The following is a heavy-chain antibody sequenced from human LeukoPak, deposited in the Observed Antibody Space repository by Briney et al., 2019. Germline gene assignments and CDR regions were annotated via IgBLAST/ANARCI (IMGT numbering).Heavy chain of an antibody. J-gene: IGHJ4*02. CDR3: ARSGSGSYFLDY. CDR1: GFTFSSYG. V-gene: IGHV3-23*01. CDR2: ISGSGGST. Sequence: SGGSLRLSCAASGFTFSSYGMHWVRQAPGRGLEWVSAISGSGGSTYYADSVKGRFTISRDNFKHTLYLQMNSLRAEDTAVYYCARSGSGSYFLDYWGQGTLVTVSS. D-gene: IGHD3-10*01.